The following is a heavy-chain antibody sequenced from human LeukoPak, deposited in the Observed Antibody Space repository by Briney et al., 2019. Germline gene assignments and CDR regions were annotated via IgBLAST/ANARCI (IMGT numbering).Heavy chain of an antibody. J-gene: IGHJ4*02. Sequence: GASVKVSCKASGYTFTGYYMHWMRQAPGQGLEWMGWINPNSGVTSYAQKFQGRVTMTRDTSISTAYMELSSLRSDDTAVYFCARVRLADERAWAYWGQGTLVTVSS. V-gene: IGHV1-2*02. CDR2: INPNSGVT. CDR1: GYTFTGYY. CDR3: ARVRLADERAWAY. D-gene: IGHD3-3*02.